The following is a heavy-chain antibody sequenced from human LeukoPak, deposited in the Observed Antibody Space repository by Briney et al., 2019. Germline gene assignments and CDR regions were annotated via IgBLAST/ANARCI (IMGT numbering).Heavy chain of an antibody. D-gene: IGHD6-6*01. CDR1: GFTFSSYG. CDR2: ISSGASAI. J-gene: IGHJ4*02. CDR3: ARENEYSSSSFDY. Sequence: GGSLRLSCAASGFTFSSYGMNWVRQAPGKGLEWVSYISSGASAIYYADSVEGRFTISRDNAQNSLYLQMNSLRAEDTAVYYCARENEYSSSSFDYWGQGTLVTVSP. V-gene: IGHV3-48*03.